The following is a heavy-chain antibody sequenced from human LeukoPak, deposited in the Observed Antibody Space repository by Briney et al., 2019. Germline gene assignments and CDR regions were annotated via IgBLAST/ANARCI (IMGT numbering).Heavy chain of an antibody. Sequence: GGSLRLSCAASGFTFSIYSMNWVRQAPGKGLEWVSYISSSSSTIHYADSVKGRFSISRDSSKNILYLQMNSLRAEDTAVYYCARDVGDCGEFDYWGQGTLVTVSS. J-gene: IGHJ4*02. CDR1: GFTFSIYS. CDR2: ISSSSSTI. D-gene: IGHD1-26*01. CDR3: ARDVGDCGEFDY. V-gene: IGHV3-48*01.